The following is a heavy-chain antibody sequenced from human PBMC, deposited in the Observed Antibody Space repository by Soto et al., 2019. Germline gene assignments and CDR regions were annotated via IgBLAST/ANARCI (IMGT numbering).Heavy chain of an antibody. Sequence: SVKVSCKAFGCTFSSYAICWVRQAPGQGLEWMGGIIPTFDSTNYAQKFQGRVTITADESTSTAFMELSSLRSEDTAVYYCARRVVVTSVRDIAYYYYGLDVWGQGTTVTVSS. CDR3: ARRVVVTSVRDIAYYYYGLDV. V-gene: IGHV1-69*13. CDR2: IIPTFDST. CDR1: GCTFSSYA. D-gene: IGHD2-21*02. J-gene: IGHJ6*02.